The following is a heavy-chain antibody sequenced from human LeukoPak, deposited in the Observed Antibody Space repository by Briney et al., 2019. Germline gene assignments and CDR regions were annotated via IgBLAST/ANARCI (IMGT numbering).Heavy chain of an antibody. CDR1: GGSFSGYY. CDR2: IYYSGST. V-gene: IGHV4-59*08. D-gene: IGHD2-8*01. J-gene: IGHJ4*02. CDR3: ARHSTKFQYFDY. Sequence: SETLSLTCAVYGGSFSGYYWSWIRQPPGKGLEWIGYIYYSGSTNYNPSLKSRVTISVDTSKNQFSLKLSSVTAADTAVYYCARHSTKFQYFDYWGQGTLVTVSS.